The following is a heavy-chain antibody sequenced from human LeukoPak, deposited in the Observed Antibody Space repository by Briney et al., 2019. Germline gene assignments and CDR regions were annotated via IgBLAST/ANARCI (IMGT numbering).Heavy chain of an antibody. CDR2: IYSGGST. D-gene: IGHD3-22*01. V-gene: IGHV3-66*01. CDR3: ARDIAYYYDSSGYPDV. J-gene: IGHJ6*02. CDR1: EFTVSSNY. Sequence: PGGSLRLSCAASEFTVSSNYTSWVRQAPGKGLEWVSVIYSGGSTYYADSVKGRFTISRDNSKNTLYLQMNSLRAEDTAVYYCARDIAYYYDSSGYPDVWGQGTTVTVSS.